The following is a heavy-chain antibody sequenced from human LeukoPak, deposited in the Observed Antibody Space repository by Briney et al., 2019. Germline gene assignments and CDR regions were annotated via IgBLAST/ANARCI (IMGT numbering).Heavy chain of an antibody. Sequence: GESLRLSCAASGFTFSSYGMSWVRQAPGKGLEWVSGLSGTGFSTYYADSVKGRFTISRDKSKNTLWLQVNSLGADDTALYYCAKAPGPGNYYDTSGYYYFDSWGQGTLVTVSS. V-gene: IGHV3-23*01. CDR1: GFTFSSYG. CDR2: LSGTGFST. D-gene: IGHD3-22*01. CDR3: AKAPGPGNYYDTSGYYYFDS. J-gene: IGHJ4*02.